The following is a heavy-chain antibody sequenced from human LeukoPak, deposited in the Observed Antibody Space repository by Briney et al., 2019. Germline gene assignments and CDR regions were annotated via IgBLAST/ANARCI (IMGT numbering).Heavy chain of an antibody. J-gene: IGHJ3*01. D-gene: IGHD1-14*01. V-gene: IGHV3-21*04. Sequence: PGGSLRLSCAVSGFTFSSYRVTWVRQATGRGLEWVSFISSRSTYIYYAASVKGRFRSSRDNSRNQRYLQMDSLRAEDTAMYYCARDLRKHGVFDFWGQGTMVSVSS. CDR3: ARDLRKHGVFDF. CDR1: GFTFSSYR. CDR2: ISSRSTYI.